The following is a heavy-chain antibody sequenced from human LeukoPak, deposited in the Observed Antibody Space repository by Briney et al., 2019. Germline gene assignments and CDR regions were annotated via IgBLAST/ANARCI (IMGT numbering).Heavy chain of an antibody. Sequence: GASVKVSCKASGYTFNSYGINWVRQAPGQGLEWMGRISAHTGNTNYAQNLQGRVTMTTDTSTSTAYYYCARAPMDNSGYYPNDAFDIWGQGTMVTVSS. CDR3: DAFDI. D-gene: IGHD3-22*01. CDR2: ISAHTGNT. V-gene: IGHV1-18*01. CDR1: GYTFNSYG. J-gene: IGHJ3*02.